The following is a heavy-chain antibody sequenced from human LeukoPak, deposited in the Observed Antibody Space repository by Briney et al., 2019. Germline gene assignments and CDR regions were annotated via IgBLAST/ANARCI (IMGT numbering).Heavy chain of an antibody. J-gene: IGHJ4*02. D-gene: IGHD6-19*01. CDR1: GFTFSSYS. CDR3: AKGRAVARLYGYFDY. V-gene: IGHV3-21*01. CDR2: ISSSSSYI. Sequence: TGGSLRLSCAASGFTFSSYSMNWVRQAPGKGLEWVSSISSSSSYIYYADSVKGRFTISRDNAKNSLYLQMNSLRAEDTAVYYCAKGRAVARLYGYFDYWGQGTLVTVSS.